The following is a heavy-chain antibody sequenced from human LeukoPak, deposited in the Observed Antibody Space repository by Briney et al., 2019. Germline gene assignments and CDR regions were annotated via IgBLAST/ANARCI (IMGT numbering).Heavy chain of an antibody. J-gene: IGHJ4*02. CDR1: GYSISSGHY. V-gene: IGHV4-38-2*02. CDR3: ARDDVVAVAGAFDY. CDR2: IYHSGST. Sequence: SVTLSLTCTVSGYSISSGHYWGWIRQPPGKGLEWIWSIYHSGSTYYNPSLKSRVTISVDTSKNQFSLKLSSVTAADTAVYYCARDDVVAVAGAFDYWGQGTLVTVSS. D-gene: IGHD6-19*01.